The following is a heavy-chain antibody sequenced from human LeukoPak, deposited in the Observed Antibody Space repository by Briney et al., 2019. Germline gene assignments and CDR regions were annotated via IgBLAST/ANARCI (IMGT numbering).Heavy chain of an antibody. CDR3: ARESSGTYYNPLGYMDV. V-gene: IGHV4-4*07. J-gene: IGHJ6*03. CDR1: GDSISIYY. Sequence: SETLSLTCTVSGDSISIYYWNWIRQPAGEGLEWIGRIFTSEITNYNPSLKSRVTMSVDTSKNQFSLNLSSVTAADTAVYYCARESSGTYYNPLGYMDVWGKGTTVTVSS. CDR2: IFTSEIT. D-gene: IGHD3-10*01.